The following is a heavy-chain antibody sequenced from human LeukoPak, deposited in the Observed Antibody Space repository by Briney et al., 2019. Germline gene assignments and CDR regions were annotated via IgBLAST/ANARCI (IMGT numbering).Heavy chain of an antibody. J-gene: IGHJ4*02. CDR3: AKRPGKSLLYSHFDY. Sequence: GRSLRLSFAASGFTFSSYAMHWVRQAPGKGLEWVAVISYDGSNKYYADSVKGRFTISRDNSKNTLYLQMNSLRAEDTAVYYCAKRPGKSLLYSHFDYWGQGTLVTVSS. D-gene: IGHD3-3*01. V-gene: IGHV3-30-3*02. CDR2: ISYDGSNK. CDR1: GFTFSSYA.